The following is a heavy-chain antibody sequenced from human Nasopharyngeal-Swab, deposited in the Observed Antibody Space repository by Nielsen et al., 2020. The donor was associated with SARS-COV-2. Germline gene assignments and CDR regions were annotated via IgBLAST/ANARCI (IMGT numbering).Heavy chain of an antibody. CDR1: GFTFSSYA. Sequence: GESLKISCAASGFTFSSYAMHWVRQAPGKGLEWVAVISYDGSKKYYADSVKGRFTISRDNSKNTLYLQMNSLRAEDTAVYYCARDQGSSWYTYYYYYGMDVWGQGTTGTVSS. D-gene: IGHD6-13*01. J-gene: IGHJ6*02. CDR2: ISYDGSKK. CDR3: ARDQGSSWYTYYYYYGMDV. V-gene: IGHV3-30-3*01.